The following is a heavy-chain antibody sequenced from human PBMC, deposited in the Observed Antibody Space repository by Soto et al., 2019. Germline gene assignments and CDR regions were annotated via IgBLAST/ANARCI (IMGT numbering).Heavy chain of an antibody. Sequence: QVQLVQSGAEVKKPGSSVKVSCKASGGTFSSYAISWVRQAPGQGLEWMGGIIPIFGTANYAQKFQGRVTITADESTSTAYMELSSLRSEDTAVYYCAKFNYGDHLLEGYYGMDVWGQGTTVTVSS. V-gene: IGHV1-69*01. J-gene: IGHJ6*02. CDR2: IIPIFGTA. CDR3: AKFNYGDHLLEGYYGMDV. D-gene: IGHD4-17*01. CDR1: GGTFSSYA.